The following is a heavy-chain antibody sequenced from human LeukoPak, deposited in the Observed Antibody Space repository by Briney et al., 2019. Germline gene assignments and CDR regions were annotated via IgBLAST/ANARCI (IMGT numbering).Heavy chain of an antibody. V-gene: IGHV3-23*01. CDR2: ISTDAGET. J-gene: IGHJ4*02. CDR1: GFTFSNSG. D-gene: IGHD3-10*01. CDR3: AKGSGNGYGSGPFDY. Sequence: GGSLRLSCAASGFTFSNSGMSWVRQAPGKGLEWVSAISTDAGETYYADSVKGRFTISRDNSKNTVSLQMSSLRAEDTALYYCAKGSGNGYGSGPFDYWGQGTLVTVSS.